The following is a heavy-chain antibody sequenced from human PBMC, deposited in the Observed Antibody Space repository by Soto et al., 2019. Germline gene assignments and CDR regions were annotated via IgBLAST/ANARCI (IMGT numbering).Heavy chain of an antibody. CDR3: ARDASYYSLWSGYYPSRNGMDV. CDR2: IWYDGSKK. Sequence: QVQVVESGGGVVQPGRSLRLSCAASGFTFSSFGMHWVRQVPGKGLEWVSLIWYDGSKKSYGDSVKGRFTISRDNSRNRVYLQMNSRRADDTAVYYCARDASYYSLWSGYYPSRNGMDVWGQGTTVTVSS. J-gene: IGHJ6*02. D-gene: IGHD3-3*01. CDR1: GFTFSSFG. V-gene: IGHV3-33*01.